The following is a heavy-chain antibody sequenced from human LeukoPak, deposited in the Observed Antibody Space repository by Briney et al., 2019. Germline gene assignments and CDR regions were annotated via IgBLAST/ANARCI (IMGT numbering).Heavy chain of an antibody. J-gene: IGHJ4*02. Sequence: GASVKVSCKASGYTFTDYYMHWVQQAPGKGLEWMGRVDPEDGETIYAEKFQGRVTITADTSTDTAYMELSSLRSEDTAVYYCATSLPRYSSSWLRLVDYWGQGTLVTVSS. CDR3: ATSLPRYSSSWLRLVDY. CDR2: VDPEDGET. V-gene: IGHV1-69-2*01. D-gene: IGHD6-13*01. CDR1: GYTFTDYY.